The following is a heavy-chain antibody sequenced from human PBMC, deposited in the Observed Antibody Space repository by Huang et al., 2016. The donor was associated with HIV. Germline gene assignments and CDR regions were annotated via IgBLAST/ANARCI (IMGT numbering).Heavy chain of an antibody. Sequence: QVQLVESGGGVVQPGRSLRLSCAASEFTFSDYAMHWVRQAPGKGLEGLAFISYDGNYKNHADSVKGRFTISRDKSKNTLYLEMNSLRAEDTAVYFCAKEIAVPGSRWFDPWGQGTLVTVSS. J-gene: IGHJ5*02. CDR2: ISYDGNYK. D-gene: IGHD6-13*01. CDR1: EFTFSDYA. V-gene: IGHV3-30*18. CDR3: AKEIAVPGSRWFDP.